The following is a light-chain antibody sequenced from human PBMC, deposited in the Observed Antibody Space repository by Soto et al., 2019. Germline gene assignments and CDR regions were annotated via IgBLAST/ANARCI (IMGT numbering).Light chain of an antibody. CDR3: QQYTNAHGLT. V-gene: IGKV3-20*01. Sequence: EIALTQSPGTLSLSPGERATLSCRASQGVGNKYLAWYQQRPGQAPSLLIYAASSRATGVPDRFSGSGSGTDFHLPTRRLQPQERDVYYCQQYTNAHGLTCGQGTRLQLK. CDR1: QGVGNKY. CDR2: AAS. J-gene: IGKJ5*01.